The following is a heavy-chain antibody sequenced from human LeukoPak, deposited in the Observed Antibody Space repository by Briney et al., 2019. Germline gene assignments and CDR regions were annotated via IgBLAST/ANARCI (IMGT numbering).Heavy chain of an antibody. D-gene: IGHD3-22*01. Sequence: GGSLRLSCAASGFTFSNFGMNWVRQAPGRGLEWVSIITSGVGITYYADSVKGRFTISRDNSRNTLYLQMNSLRAEDTAVYYCAKGDYYDLDYWGQGTLVTVSS. CDR1: GFTFSNFG. J-gene: IGHJ4*02. CDR3: AKGDYYDLDY. CDR2: ITSGVGIT. V-gene: IGHV3-23*01.